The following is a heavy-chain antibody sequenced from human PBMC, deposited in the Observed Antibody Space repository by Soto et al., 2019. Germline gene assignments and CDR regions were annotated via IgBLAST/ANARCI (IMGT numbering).Heavy chain of an antibody. D-gene: IGHD3-10*02. CDR2: IYYSGST. J-gene: IGHJ6*02. Sequence: SETLSLTCTVSGGSISSGGYYWSWIRQHPGKGLEWIGYIYYSGSTYYNPSLKSRVTISVDTSKNQFSLKLSSVTAADTAVYYCARDRGGYVLRDYYYGMDVWGQGTTVTAP. CDR3: ARDRGGYVLRDYYYGMDV. V-gene: IGHV4-31*03. CDR1: GGSISSGGYY.